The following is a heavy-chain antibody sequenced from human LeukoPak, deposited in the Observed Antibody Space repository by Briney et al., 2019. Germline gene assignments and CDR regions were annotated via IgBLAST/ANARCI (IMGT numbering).Heavy chain of an antibody. Sequence: PGGSLRLSCAASGFTVSSNSMSWVRQAPGKGLEWVSVIYSGGSTYYADSVKGRFTISRDNSKNTLYLQMNSLRAEDTAVYYCARVEVYYDILTGYYNRWFDPWGQGTLVTVSS. CDR2: IYSGGST. CDR3: ARVEVYYDILTGYYNRWFDP. D-gene: IGHD3-9*01. V-gene: IGHV3-66*01. CDR1: GFTVSSNS. J-gene: IGHJ5*02.